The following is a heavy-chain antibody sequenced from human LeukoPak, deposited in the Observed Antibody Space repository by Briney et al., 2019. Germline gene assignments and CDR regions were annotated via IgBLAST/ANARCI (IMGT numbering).Heavy chain of an antibody. D-gene: IGHD3-22*01. CDR1: GGSISPYY. CDR2: TQYSGST. J-gene: IGHJ4*02. Sequence: PSETLSLTCTVSGGSISPYYWNWIRQPPRKGLEWIGYTQYSGSTNYNPSLKSRVTISVDTTKNQFSLKLTSVTAADTAVYYCARERYSSGRGLFDYWGQGTLVTVSS. CDR3: ARERYSSGRGLFDY. V-gene: IGHV4-59*01.